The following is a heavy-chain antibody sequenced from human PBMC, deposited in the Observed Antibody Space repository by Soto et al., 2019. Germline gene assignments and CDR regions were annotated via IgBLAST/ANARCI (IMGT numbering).Heavy chain of an antibody. Sequence: GGSLRLSCAASGFTFSSYWMHWVRQAPGKGLVWVSRINSDGSSTSYADSVKGRFTISRDNAKNTLYLQMNSLRAEDTAVYYCARGKANLPVYYYYYMDVWGKGTTVTVSS. V-gene: IGHV3-74*01. CDR3: ARGKANLPVYYYYYMDV. CDR1: GFTFSSYW. J-gene: IGHJ6*03. CDR2: INSDGSST.